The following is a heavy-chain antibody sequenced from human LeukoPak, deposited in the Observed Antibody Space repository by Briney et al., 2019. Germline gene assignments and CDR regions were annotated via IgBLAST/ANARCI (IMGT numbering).Heavy chain of an antibody. CDR1: GGSFSSYY. CDR2: INHGGST. V-gene: IGHV4-34*01. CDR3: ARRDSSGYSGYYFDY. D-gene: IGHD3-22*01. J-gene: IGHJ4*02. Sequence: SETLSLTCAVYGGSFSSYYWSWIRQPPGKGLEWIGEINHGGSTNYNPSLKSRVTISVDPSKNQFSLKLSSVTAADTAVYYCARRDSSGYSGYYFDYWGQGTLVTVSS.